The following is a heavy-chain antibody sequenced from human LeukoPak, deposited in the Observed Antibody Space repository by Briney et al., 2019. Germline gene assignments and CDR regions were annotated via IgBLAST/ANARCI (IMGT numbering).Heavy chain of an antibody. V-gene: IGHV4-34*01. Sequence: SETLSLTCAVYGGSFSGYYWSWIRQPPGKGLEWIGEINHSGSTNYNPSLKSRVTISVDTSKNQFSLKLSSVTAADTAVYYCARACNYDSSGYYYQTDFDYWGQGTLVTVSS. J-gene: IGHJ4*02. CDR1: GGSFSGYY. CDR3: ARACNYDSSGYYYQTDFDY. D-gene: IGHD3-22*01. CDR2: INHSGST.